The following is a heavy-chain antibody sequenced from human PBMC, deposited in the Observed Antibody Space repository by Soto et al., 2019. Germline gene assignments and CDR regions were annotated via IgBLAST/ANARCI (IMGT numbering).Heavy chain of an antibody. Sequence: QVQLVQSGAEVKKPGASVKISCEASGYSFTSQYVHWVRQAPGQGLEWMGIINPNGGSTTYAQKYQGSVSLTGDTAPWSVHMGPRRPRMGDPAAYLCVGEKGGVPGGGGTEPLDIWGQGTMVTVAS. CDR3: VGEKGGVPGGGGTEPLDI. J-gene: IGHJ3*02. CDR1: GYSFTSQY. CDR2: INPNGGST. V-gene: IGHV1-46*03. D-gene: IGHD2-2*01.